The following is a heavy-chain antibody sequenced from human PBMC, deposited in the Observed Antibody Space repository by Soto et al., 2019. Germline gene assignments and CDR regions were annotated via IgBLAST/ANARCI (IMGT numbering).Heavy chain of an antibody. D-gene: IGHD3-10*01. CDR3: VRDLDGSGSYYTDY. J-gene: IGHJ4*02. CDR1: GYNFINYG. Sequence: QVHLVQSGVEVKKPGASVKVSCKASGYNFINYGITWVRQAPGQGLEWMGWIRVHNGNANYARKLQGRVTMTTDTSTSTAYMELRSLRPDDTAVYYCVRDLDGSGSYYTDYWGPGTLVIVSS. CDR2: IRVHNGNA. V-gene: IGHV1-18*01.